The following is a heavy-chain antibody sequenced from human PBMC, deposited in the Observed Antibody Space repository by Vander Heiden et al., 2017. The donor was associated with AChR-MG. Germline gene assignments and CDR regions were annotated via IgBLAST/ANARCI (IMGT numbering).Heavy chain of an antibody. Sequence: EVQLVESGGGLVQPGGSLRLSCAASGFTFTSYTLSWVRQAPGKGLEWLAYISERSDIIFYADSVKGRFTVSRDNAKNSLYLQMSSLRDEDTAVYYCARSGSLPYWGQGTLVTVSS. CDR1: GFTFTSYT. CDR3: ARSGSLPY. J-gene: IGHJ4*02. CDR2: ISERSDII. D-gene: IGHD2-15*01. V-gene: IGHV3-48*02.